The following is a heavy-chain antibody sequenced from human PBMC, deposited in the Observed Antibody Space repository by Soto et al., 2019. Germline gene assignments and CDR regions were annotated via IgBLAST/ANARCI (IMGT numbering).Heavy chain of an antibody. V-gene: IGHV4-61*01. CDR1: GGSVSSGNYF. CDR2: IHSSGST. Sequence: QVQLQESGPGLVKPSETLSLTCTVSGGSVSSGNYFWSWIRQPPGKGLEWIGYIHSSGSTNYNPSRKSRVTISVDTSRNQFSLKLTSVTAADTAVYYCAILTKPTAVTTAFRGGYGLDVWGQGPTVTVSS. CDR3: AILTKPTAVTTAFRGGYGLDV. J-gene: IGHJ6*02. D-gene: IGHD4-17*01.